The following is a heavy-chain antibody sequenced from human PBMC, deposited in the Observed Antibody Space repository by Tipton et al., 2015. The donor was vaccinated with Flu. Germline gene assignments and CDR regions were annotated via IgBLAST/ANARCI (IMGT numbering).Heavy chain of an antibody. D-gene: IGHD3-10*01. J-gene: IGHJ5*02. CDR1: GYSISSGYY. CDR3: ATNYYGSGRYGLS. V-gene: IGHV4-38-2*02. CDR2: IYYSGST. Sequence: TLSLTCTVSGYSISSGYYWGWIRQPPGKGLEWIGYIYYSGSTNYNPSLKSRVTISVDTSKNQFSLKLSSVTAADTAAYYCATNYYGSGRYGLSWGQGTLVTVSS.